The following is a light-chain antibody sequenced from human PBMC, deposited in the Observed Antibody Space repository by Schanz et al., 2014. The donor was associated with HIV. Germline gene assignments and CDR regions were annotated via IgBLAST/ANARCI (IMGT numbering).Light chain of an antibody. Sequence: QSALTQPRSVSGSPGQSVTISCTGTNSNVGGYNYVSWYQHHPDRAPKLMIYDVNKRPSGVPIRFSGSKSGNTASLTISGLQAEDEADYYCSSYTSSSTLYVVFGGGTKLTVL. CDR2: DVN. J-gene: IGLJ2*01. CDR3: SSYTSSSTLYVV. CDR1: NSNVGGYNY. V-gene: IGLV2-11*01.